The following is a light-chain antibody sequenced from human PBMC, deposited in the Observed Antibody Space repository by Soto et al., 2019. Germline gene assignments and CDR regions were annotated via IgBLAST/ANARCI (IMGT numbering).Light chain of an antibody. V-gene: IGKV1-16*01. J-gene: IGKJ1*01. CDR1: QDISNY. CDR2: AAS. Sequence: DIQMTQSPSSLSASVGDRVTITCQASQDISNYLNWYQQKPGKAPKLLIYAASTLQSGVPSRFSGSGSGTDFTLTITSLQPDDSATYYCQEYTDNSGTFGQGTKVDIK. CDR3: QEYTDNSGT.